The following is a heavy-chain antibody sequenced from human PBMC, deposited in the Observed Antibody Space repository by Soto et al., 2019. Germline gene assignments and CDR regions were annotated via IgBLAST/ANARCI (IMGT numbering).Heavy chain of an antibody. V-gene: IGHV3-23*01. Sequence: GGSLRLSCAASGFTFSSYSMNWVRQAPGKGLEWVSSISGSGDTTYYANSVKGRFTISRDNAKNTLYLQMNSLRAEDTAVYYCAKDTPQEWLLVFHYWGQGTLVTVSS. CDR2: ISGSGDTT. D-gene: IGHD3-3*01. CDR3: AKDTPQEWLLVFHY. CDR1: GFTFSSYS. J-gene: IGHJ4*02.